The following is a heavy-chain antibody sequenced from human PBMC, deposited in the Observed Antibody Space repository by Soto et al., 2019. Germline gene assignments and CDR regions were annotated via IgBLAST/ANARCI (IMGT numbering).Heavy chain of an antibody. D-gene: IGHD3-10*01. Sequence: GGSLRLSCAASGFTFSSYSMSWVRQAPGKGLEWVSGFRSSGDGGTTYYADSVKGRFTISRDNSKNTLFLQMNSLRAEDTAIYYCAKKVNSGPGSQYFDSWGQGTLVTVSS. CDR1: GFTFSSYS. V-gene: IGHV3-23*01. CDR3: AKKVNSGPGSQYFDS. J-gene: IGHJ4*02. CDR2: FRSSGDGGTT.